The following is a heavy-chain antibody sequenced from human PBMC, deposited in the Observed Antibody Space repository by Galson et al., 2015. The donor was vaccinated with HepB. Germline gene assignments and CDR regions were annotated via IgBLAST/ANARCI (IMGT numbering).Heavy chain of an antibody. Sequence: SVKVSCKASGYTFITYGITRVRQAPGHGLEWMGCISADYGHTKYAQKFQGRVPMTAETSTSTAYLELRSLRSDDTALYDCAIVSCSGFACYSLEYWGQGTLVTVSS. V-gene: IGHV1-18*01. CDR2: ISADYGHT. CDR1: GYTFITYG. J-gene: IGHJ4*02. CDR3: AIVSCSGFACYSLEY. D-gene: IGHD2-15*01.